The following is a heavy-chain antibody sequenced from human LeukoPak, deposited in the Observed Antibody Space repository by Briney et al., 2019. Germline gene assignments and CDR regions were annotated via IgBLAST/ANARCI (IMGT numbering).Heavy chain of an antibody. CDR2: MNPNNGNT. D-gene: IGHD6-13*01. CDR1: GYTFTSYD. V-gene: IGHV1-8*01. CDR3: ARLASSSWPLYYYYGMDV. J-gene: IGHJ6*02. Sequence: ASVKVSCKASGYTFTSYDINWVRQATGQGLEWMGWMNPNNGNTGYAQKFQGRVTTTRSTSISTAYMELSSLRSEDTAVYYCARLASSSWPLYYYYGMDVWGQGTTVTVSS.